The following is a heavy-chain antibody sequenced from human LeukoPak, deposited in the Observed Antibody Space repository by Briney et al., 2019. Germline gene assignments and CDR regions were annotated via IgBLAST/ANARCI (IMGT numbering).Heavy chain of an antibody. CDR2: INPNSGGT. CDR1: GYTFTGYY. D-gene: IGHD5-18*01. J-gene: IGHJ6*03. Sequence: ASVKVSCKASGYTFTGYYMHWVRQAPGQGLEWMGWINPNSGGTNYAQKFQGRVTMTRDTSNSTAYMELSRLRSDDTAVYYCARVNGGDTAMVGYYYYYYMDVWGKGTTVTVSS. CDR3: ARVNGGDTAMVGYYYYYYMDV. V-gene: IGHV1-2*02.